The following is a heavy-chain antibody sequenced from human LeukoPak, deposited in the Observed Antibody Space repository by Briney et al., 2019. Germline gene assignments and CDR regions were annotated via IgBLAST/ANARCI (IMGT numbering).Heavy chain of an antibody. Sequence: TGESLKISCKGSGYSFTSYWISWVRQMPGKGLEWMGIIYPGDSDTRYSPSFQGQVTISADKSISIAYLQWTSLKASDTAMYYCARSYVADVVEGFEYWGQGTLVTVSS. D-gene: IGHD6-19*01. J-gene: IGHJ4*02. CDR2: IYPGDSDT. CDR1: GYSFTSYW. CDR3: ARSYVADVVEGFEY. V-gene: IGHV5-51*01.